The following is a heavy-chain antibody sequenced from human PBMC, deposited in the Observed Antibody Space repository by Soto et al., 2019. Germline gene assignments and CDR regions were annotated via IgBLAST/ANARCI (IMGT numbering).Heavy chain of an antibody. CDR2: IILPFGTA. J-gene: IGHJ4*02. CDR1: GGTFSNYA. V-gene: IGHV1-69*12. Sequence: QVRLVQSGAEVKKPGSSVKVSCKASGGTFSNYAISWVRQAPGQGLEWMGGIILPFGTANYAQKFQGRVTITADESMTTAYMELSGLRYEDTAVYYCAIGPDYAGYFDYWGQGTLVTVSS. D-gene: IGHD4-17*01. CDR3: AIGPDYAGYFDY.